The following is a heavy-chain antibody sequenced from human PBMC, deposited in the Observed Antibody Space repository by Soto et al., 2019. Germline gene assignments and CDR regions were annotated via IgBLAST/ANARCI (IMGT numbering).Heavy chain of an antibody. CDR2: LYSGGST. V-gene: IGHV3-53*01. Sequence: EVKLVESGGGLVQPGGSLRLSCAASGFTVSDYYMTWVRQAPGKGLEWVSLLYSGGSTIYADSVKGRVTISRDSSKNTLYLQMNSLRVEDTAVYYCARATVGASDFGVDSWGQGTLVTVSS. J-gene: IGHJ4*02. D-gene: IGHD1-26*01. CDR3: ARATVGASDFGVDS. CDR1: GFTVSDYY.